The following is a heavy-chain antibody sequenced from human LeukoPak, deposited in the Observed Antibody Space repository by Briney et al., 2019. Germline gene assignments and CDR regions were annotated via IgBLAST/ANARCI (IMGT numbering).Heavy chain of an antibody. CDR1: GFTFSSYS. Sequence: PGGSLRLSCAASGFTFSSYSMNWVRQAPGKGLEWVSYISSSSSTEYNADSVKGRFTIYRDNAKNSLYLQLNGLRAEDPAVYYCASLSIFGGYWGQGTLVSVFS. CDR3: ASLSIFGGY. J-gene: IGHJ4*02. CDR2: ISSSSSTE. D-gene: IGHD3-3*01. V-gene: IGHV3-48*04.